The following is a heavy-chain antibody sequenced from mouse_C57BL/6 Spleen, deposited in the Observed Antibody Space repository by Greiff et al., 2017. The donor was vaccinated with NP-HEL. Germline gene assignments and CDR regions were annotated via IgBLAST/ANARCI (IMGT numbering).Heavy chain of an antibody. D-gene: IGHD1-1*01. CDR1: GYTFTSYG. Sequence: VQLQESGAELARPGASVKLSCKASGYTFTSYGISWVKQRTGQGLEWIGEIYPRSGNTYYNEKFKGKATLTADKCSSTAYMELRSLTSEDSAVYFCARNYGSSYGYFDVWGTGTTVTVSS. J-gene: IGHJ1*03. V-gene: IGHV1-81*01. CDR3: ARNYGSSYGYFDV. CDR2: IYPRSGNT.